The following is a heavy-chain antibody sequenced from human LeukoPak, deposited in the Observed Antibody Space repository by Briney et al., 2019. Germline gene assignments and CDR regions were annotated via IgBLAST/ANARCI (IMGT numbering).Heavy chain of an antibody. Sequence: GASVKVSCKVSGYTLTELSMHWVRQAPGKGLEWMGGFDPEDGETFYAQKFQGRVTMTRDMSTSTVYMELSSLRSEDTAVYYCARDGATTVTLYYYYYMDVWGKGTTVTVSS. CDR3: ARDGATTVTLYYYYYMDV. J-gene: IGHJ6*03. V-gene: IGHV1-24*01. CDR2: FDPEDGET. D-gene: IGHD4-11*01. CDR1: GYTLTELS.